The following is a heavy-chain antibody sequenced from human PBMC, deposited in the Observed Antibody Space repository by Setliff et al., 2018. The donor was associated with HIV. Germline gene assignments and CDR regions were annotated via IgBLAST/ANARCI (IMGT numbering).Heavy chain of an antibody. CDR2: IKDKANGGAI. CDR3: TADYLFWWSGF. D-gene: IGHD2-15*01. V-gene: IGHV3-15*01. Sequence: PGGSLRLSCAASGLGFGTAWMSWVRQAPGKGLEWVGRIKDKANGGAIDYAAPLKGRFTISRDDSKDILYLQMNSLNVDDTATYYCTADYLFWWSGFWGQGTVVT. CDR1: GLGFGTAW. J-gene: IGHJ3*01.